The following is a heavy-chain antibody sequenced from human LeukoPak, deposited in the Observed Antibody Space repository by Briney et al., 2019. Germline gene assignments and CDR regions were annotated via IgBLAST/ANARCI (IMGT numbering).Heavy chain of an antibody. J-gene: IGHJ3*02. V-gene: IGHV1-2*02. Sequence: ASVKVSCKASGYTFTGYYMHWVRQAPGQGLEWMGWINPNSGGTNYAQKFQGRVTMTRDTSISTAYMELSRLGSDDTAVYYCARPKTYYYDSSDAFDIWGQGTMVTVSS. D-gene: IGHD3-22*01. CDR2: INPNSGGT. CDR1: GYTFTGYY. CDR3: ARPKTYYYDSSDAFDI.